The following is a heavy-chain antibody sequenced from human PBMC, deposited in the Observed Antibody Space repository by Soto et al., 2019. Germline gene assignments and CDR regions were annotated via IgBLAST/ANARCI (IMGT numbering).Heavy chain of an antibody. CDR1: GFSLSTSGVG. V-gene: IGHV2-5*02. CDR3: AHTDSDYGTEYFQH. J-gene: IGHJ1*01. CDR2: IYWDDDK. Sequence: SGPTLGDPRQTLAQTCTFSGFSLSTSGVGVGWIRQPPGKALEWLALIYWDDDKRYSPSLKSRLTITKDTSKNQVVLTMTNMDPVDTATYYCAHTDSDYGTEYFQHWGQGTLVTV. D-gene: IGHD4-17*01.